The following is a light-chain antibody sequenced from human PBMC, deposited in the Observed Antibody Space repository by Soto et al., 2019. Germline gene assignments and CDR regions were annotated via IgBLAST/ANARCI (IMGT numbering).Light chain of an antibody. CDR1: QSIRTW. J-gene: IGKJ1*01. CDR3: QQYSHYWT. V-gene: IGKV1-5*01. CDR2: DAS. Sequence: DIQMTQSPSTLSASVGDRVTITCRASQSIRTWLAWYQQKPGKAPNLLIYDASSLESGVPPRFSGTGSGTDFTLTISSLQPDDFATYHCQQYSHYWTFGQGTKVDIK.